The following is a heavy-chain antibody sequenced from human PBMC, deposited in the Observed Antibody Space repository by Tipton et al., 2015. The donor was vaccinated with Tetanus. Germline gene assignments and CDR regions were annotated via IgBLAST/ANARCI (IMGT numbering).Heavy chain of an antibody. D-gene: IGHD4/OR15-4a*01. V-gene: IGHV3-11*01. J-gene: IGHJ2*01. Sequence: QLVQSGGGVVKSGGSLRLSCVASGFTLSDTYMTWIRQSPGKGLEWLAGISFRDNNEYYADPVKGRFTISRDNDNNSVYLQMNNLRAEDTAVYFCARARGQMVLDLEDIYLDLWGRGALVTISS. CDR2: ISFRDNNE. CDR1: GFTLSDTY. CDR3: ARARGQMVLDLEDIYLDL.